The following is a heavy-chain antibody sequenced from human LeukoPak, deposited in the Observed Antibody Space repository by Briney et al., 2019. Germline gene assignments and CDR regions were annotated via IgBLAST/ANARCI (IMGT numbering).Heavy chain of an antibody. CDR1: GGSISSSSYY. D-gene: IGHD4-23*01. Sequence: PSEALSLTCTVSGGSISSSSYYWGWIRQPPRKGLEWIGSIYYSGSTYYNPSLKSRVTISVDTSKNQFSLKLSSVTAADTAVYYCARDRLRWPKIDYWGQGTLVTVSS. J-gene: IGHJ4*02. V-gene: IGHV4-39*02. CDR3: ARDRLRWPKIDY. CDR2: IYYSGST.